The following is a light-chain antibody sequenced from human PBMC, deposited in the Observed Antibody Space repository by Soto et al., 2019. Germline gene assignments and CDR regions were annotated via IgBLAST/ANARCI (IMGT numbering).Light chain of an antibody. J-gene: IGKJ1*01. V-gene: IGKV3-15*01. CDR3: QQYNNWPRT. Sequence: EIVMTQSPATLSVSPGERATLSCRASQSVSSNLAWYQQKPGQTPRLLIYGASTRATGIPARFSGSGSGTEITLIIRRLQSEDVAVYCCQQYNNWPRTFGPGTKVEIK. CDR2: GAS. CDR1: QSVSSN.